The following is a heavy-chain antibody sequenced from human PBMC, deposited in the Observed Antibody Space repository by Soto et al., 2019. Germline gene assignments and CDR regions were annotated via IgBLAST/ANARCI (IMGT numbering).Heavy chain of an antibody. CDR2: ISDGGGST. V-gene: IGHV3-23*01. Sequence: TGGSLRLSCAASGFTFRSYAMNWVRQAPGKGLEWVSTISDGGGSTYYTDSVKGRFTISRDNSKNTLYLQMNSLRAEDTAVYYCAKLGGGDRLDYWGQGTLVTVSS. CDR1: GFTFRSYA. J-gene: IGHJ4*02. CDR3: AKLGGGDRLDY. D-gene: IGHD2-21*02.